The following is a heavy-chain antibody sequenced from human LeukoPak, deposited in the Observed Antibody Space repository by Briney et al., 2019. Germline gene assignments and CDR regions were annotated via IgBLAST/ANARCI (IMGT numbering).Heavy chain of an antibody. CDR3: VRDDFVD. V-gene: IGHV1-18*01. D-gene: IGHD3-16*01. CDR2: ISGYSDNP. CDR1: GYTFTNVG. Sequence: ASVRVSCKASGYTFTNVGISWVRQAPGQGLEWMGWISGYSDNPNYAQKLQGRVTMTTDPSTSTAYLELRSLRSDDTAIYYCVRDDFVDWGQGTLVTVSS. J-gene: IGHJ4*02.